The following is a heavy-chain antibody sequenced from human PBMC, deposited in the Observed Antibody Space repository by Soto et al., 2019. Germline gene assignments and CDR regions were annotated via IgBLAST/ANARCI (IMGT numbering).Heavy chain of an antibody. J-gene: IGHJ6*02. V-gene: IGHV5-10-1*03. Sequence: EVQLVQSGAEVKKPGESLRISCKGSGYSFTSYWISWVRQMPGKGLEWMGRIDPSDSYTTYSPSFQGHVTISADKSISPAYLQWSSLKASDTAMYYCASQVYCTNGVCPLYYYGMDVWGQGTTVTVSS. D-gene: IGHD2-8*01. CDR2: IDPSDSYT. CDR3: ASQVYCTNGVCPLYYYGMDV. CDR1: GYSFTSYW.